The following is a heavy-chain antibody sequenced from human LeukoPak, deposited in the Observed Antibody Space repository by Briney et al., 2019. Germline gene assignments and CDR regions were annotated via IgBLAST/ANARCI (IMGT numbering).Heavy chain of an antibody. V-gene: IGHV4-34*01. D-gene: IGHD3-22*01. J-gene: IGHJ4*02. CDR2: INHSGST. Sequence: SETLSLTCAVYGGSFSGYYWSWIRQPPGKGLEWIGEINHSGSTNYNPSLKSRVTISVDTSKNQFSLKLSSVTAADTAVYYCARVPKIYYDSSGYYDYWGQGTLVTVSS. CDR1: GGSFSGYY. CDR3: ARVPKIYYDSSGYYDY.